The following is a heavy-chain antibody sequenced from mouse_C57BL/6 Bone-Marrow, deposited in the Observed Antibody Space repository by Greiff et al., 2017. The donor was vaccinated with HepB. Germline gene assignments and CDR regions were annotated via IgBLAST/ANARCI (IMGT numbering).Heavy chain of an antibody. CDR3: ARGPSGYSMDY. J-gene: IGHJ4*01. D-gene: IGHD2-10*02. V-gene: IGHV5-4*01. CDR2: ISAGGSYT. Sequence: EVHLVESGGGLVKPGGSLKLSCAASGFTFSSYAMSWVRQTPEKRLEWVATISAGGSYTYYPDNVKGRFTISRDNAKNNLYLQMSHLKSEDTAMYYCARGPSGYSMDYWGQGTSVTVSS. CDR1: GFTFSSYA.